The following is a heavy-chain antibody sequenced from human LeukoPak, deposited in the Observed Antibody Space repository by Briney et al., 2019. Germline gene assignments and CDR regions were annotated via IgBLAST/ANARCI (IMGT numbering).Heavy chain of an antibody. CDR2: IYSGDGT. V-gene: IGHV3-66*01. CDR3: ARKYPDSSSWTGYYYYMDV. CDR1: GFTLSSNY. Sequence: GGSLRLSCPASGFTLSSNYMSWVRQATGKGLEWVSVIYSGDGTYYADSVKGRFTISRDNSKNTLYLQMNSLRAEDTAVYYCARKYPDSSSWTGYYYYMDVWGKGTTVTISS. J-gene: IGHJ6*03. D-gene: IGHD6-13*01.